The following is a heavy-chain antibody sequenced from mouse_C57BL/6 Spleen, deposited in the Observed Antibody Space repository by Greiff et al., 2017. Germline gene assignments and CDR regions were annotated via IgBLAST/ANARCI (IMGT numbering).Heavy chain of an antibody. D-gene: IGHD4-1*01. CDR2: ISSGSSTI. CDR1: GFTFSDYG. Sequence: EVMLVESGGGLVKPGGSLKLSCAASGFTFSDYGMHWVRQAPEKGLEWVAYISSGSSTIYYADTVKGRFTISRDNAKNTLFLQMTSLRSEDTAMYYCARMGWDCAYWGQGTLVTVSA. J-gene: IGHJ3*01. V-gene: IGHV5-17*01. CDR3: ARMGWDCAY.